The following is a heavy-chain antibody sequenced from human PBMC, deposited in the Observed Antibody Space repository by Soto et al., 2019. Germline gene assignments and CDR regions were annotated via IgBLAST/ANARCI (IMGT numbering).Heavy chain of an antibody. D-gene: IGHD3-10*01. J-gene: IGHJ4*02. Sequence: EVPLVESGGGLVQPGGSLRLSCAASGFTVSSNYMTWVRQAPGKGLEWVSNIYSGGTTSYADSVKGRFTISRDNSKNTLFLQMNSLRDDDPAVYYCASGASGNYRWGQGTLVTVSS. V-gene: IGHV3-66*01. CDR1: GFTVSSNY. CDR2: IYSGGTT. CDR3: ASGASGNYR.